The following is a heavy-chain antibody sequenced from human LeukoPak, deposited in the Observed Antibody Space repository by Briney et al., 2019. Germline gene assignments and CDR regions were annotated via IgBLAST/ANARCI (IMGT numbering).Heavy chain of an antibody. J-gene: IGHJ5*02. CDR2: MNPNRGNT. CDR1: GYTFTSYD. V-gene: IGHV1-8*01. Sequence: GASVKVSCKASGYTFTSYDINWVRQATGQGLEWMGWMNPNRGNTGYAQKFQGRVTVTRNTSISTAYLELSSLRSEDTAVYYCARGAVVVPAANWFDPWGQGTQVTVSP. CDR3: ARGAVVVPAANWFDP. D-gene: IGHD2-2*01.